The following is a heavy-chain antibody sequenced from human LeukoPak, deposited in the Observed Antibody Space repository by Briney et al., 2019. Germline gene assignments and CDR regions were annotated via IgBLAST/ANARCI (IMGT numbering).Heavy chain of an antibody. V-gene: IGHV3-23*01. D-gene: IGHD3-16*01. CDR2: ISASGGST. CDR3: SKFGRICRSSTCRIDY. J-gene: IGHJ4*02. CDR1: GFTFSSYA. Sequence: SGGSLRLSCAASGFTFSSYAMSWVRQAPGKGLEWVSVISASGGSTYYSDSVKGRFTISRDKSSNTLYLQMSSLGGDDAGVYYCSKFGRICRSSTCRIDYGGQETLVIVSS.